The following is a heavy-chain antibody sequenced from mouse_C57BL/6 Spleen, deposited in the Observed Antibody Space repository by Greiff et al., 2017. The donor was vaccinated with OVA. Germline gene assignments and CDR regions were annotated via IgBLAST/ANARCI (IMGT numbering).Heavy chain of an antibody. Sequence: EVHLVESGPELVKPGASVKIPCKASGYTFTDYNMDWVKQSHGKSLEWIGDINPNNGGTIYNQKFKGKATLTVDKSSSTAYMELRSLTSEDTAVYYCARPYDYDGFAYWGQGTLVTVSA. J-gene: IGHJ3*01. CDR2: INPNNGGT. CDR3: ARPYDYDGFAY. CDR1: GYTFTDYN. V-gene: IGHV1-18*01. D-gene: IGHD2-4*01.